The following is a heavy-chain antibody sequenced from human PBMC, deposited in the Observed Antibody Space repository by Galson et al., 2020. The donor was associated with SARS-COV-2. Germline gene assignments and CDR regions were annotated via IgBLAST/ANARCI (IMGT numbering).Heavy chain of an antibody. CDR3: ASAAWELVGGDY. Sequence: ASVKVSCKTSGYIFTNYYMHWVRQAPGQGLEWMGWINPKSGGTNYSQKFQGRVTMTRDTSISTAYMEMSRLRSDDTAVYYCASAAWELVGGDYWGQGTLVTVSS. J-gene: IGHJ4*02. V-gene: IGHV1-2*02. CDR1: GYIFTNYY. D-gene: IGHD1-26*01. CDR2: INPKSGGT.